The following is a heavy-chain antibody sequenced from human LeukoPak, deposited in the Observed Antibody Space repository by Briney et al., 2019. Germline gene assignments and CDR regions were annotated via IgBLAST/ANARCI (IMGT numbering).Heavy chain of an antibody. V-gene: IGHV3-23*01. J-gene: IGHJ4*02. Sequence: PGGSLRLSCAASGFTFSSYAMSWVRQAPGKGLEWVSAISGSGGSTYYADSVKGRFTISRDNSKNTLYLQMNSLRAEDTAVYYCAGDYDFWSGHYYFDYWGQGTLVTASS. CDR1: GFTFSSYA. CDR2: ISGSGGST. CDR3: AGDYDFWSGHYYFDY. D-gene: IGHD3-3*01.